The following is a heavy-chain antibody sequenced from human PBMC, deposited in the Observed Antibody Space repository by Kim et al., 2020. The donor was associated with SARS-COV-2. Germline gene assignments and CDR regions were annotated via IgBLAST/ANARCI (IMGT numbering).Heavy chain of an antibody. J-gene: IGHJ5*02. CDR1: GGSISSSSYY. D-gene: IGHD5-12*01. CDR2: IYYSGST. V-gene: IGHV4-39*01. Sequence: SETLSLTCTVSGGSISSSSYYWGWIRQPPGKGLEWIGSIYYSGSTYYNPSLKSRVTISVDTSKNQFSLKLSSVTAADTAVYYCARHDLGWLRAEGRDENWFDPWGQGTLVTVSS. CDR3: ARHDLGWLRAEGRDENWFDP.